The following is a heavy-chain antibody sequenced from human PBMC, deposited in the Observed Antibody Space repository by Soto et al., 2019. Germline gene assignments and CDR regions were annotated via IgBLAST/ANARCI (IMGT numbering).Heavy chain of an antibody. CDR1: GFIFSNNG. V-gene: IGHV3-30*02. CDR3: TIVRVADSALDH. CDR2: MSYDGSDT. Sequence: PGGSLRLSSVGSGFIFSNNGMHLVRQTPGKGLEWVAFMSYDGSDTFYADSVKGRFTISRDNSKNTLFLHMSNLRAEDTAMYYCTIVRVADSALDHWGQGTLVTVSS. D-gene: IGHD3-10*02. J-gene: IGHJ4*02.